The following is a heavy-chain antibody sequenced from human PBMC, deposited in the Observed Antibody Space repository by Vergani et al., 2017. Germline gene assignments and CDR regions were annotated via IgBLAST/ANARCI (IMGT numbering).Heavy chain of an antibody. CDR3: AMTIWGGYSGFSGRDDAFDI. CDR2: IYYSGST. Sequence: QVQLQESGPGLVKPSETLSLTCTVSGGSISSYYWSWIRQPPGKGLEWIGYIYYSGSTNYNPSVKSRVTISVDTSKNQFSLKLSSVTAADTAVYYCAMTIWGGYSGFSGRDDAFDIWGQGTMVTVSS. D-gene: IGHD5-12*01. J-gene: IGHJ3*02. V-gene: IGHV4-59*01. CDR1: GGSISSYY.